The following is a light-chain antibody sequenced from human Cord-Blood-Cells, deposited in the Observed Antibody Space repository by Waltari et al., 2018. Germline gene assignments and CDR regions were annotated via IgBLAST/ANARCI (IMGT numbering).Light chain of an antibody. CDR2: EVS. V-gene: IGLV2-14*01. J-gene: IGLJ1*01. CDR3: SSYTSSSTYV. CDR1: SRHVGGYNY. Sequence: QSALTQPASVSGSPGQSIPISCTGTSRHVGGYNYVSWYQQHPGKAPKLMIYEVSNRPSGVSNRFSGSKSGNTASLTISGLQAEDEADYYCSSYTSSSTYVFGTGTKVTVL.